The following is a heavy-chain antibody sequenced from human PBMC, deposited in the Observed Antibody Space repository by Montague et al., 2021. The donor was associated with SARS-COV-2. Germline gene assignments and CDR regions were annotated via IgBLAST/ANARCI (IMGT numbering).Heavy chain of an antibody. CDR2: IYDSGST. CDR3: AGENTVTTFGGPYYIDS. J-gene: IGHJ4*02. V-gene: IGHV4-59*02. Sequence: SETLSLTCTVSGSSVRSYYWSWIRQPPGKGLEWIGYIYDSGSTNYNPSLKSRVTISVDTSKNQFSLKLSSVTAADTAVYYCAGENTVTTFGGPYYIDSWGQGTLVTVSA. D-gene: IGHD4-17*01. CDR1: GSSVRSYY.